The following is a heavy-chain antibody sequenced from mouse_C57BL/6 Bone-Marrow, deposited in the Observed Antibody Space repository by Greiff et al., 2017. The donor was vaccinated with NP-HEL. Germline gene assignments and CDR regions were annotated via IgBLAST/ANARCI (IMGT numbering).Heavy chain of an antibody. CDR2: INPGSGGT. CDR3: ARWDGYSVYAMDY. CDR1: GYAFTNYL. V-gene: IGHV1-54*01. Sequence: QVQLKESGAELVRPGTSVKVSCKASGYAFTNYLIEWVKQRPGQGLEWIGVINPGSGGTNYNEKFKGKATLTADKSSSTAYMQLSSLTSEDSAVYFCARWDGYSVYAMDYWGQGTSVTVSS. D-gene: IGHD2-3*01. J-gene: IGHJ4*01.